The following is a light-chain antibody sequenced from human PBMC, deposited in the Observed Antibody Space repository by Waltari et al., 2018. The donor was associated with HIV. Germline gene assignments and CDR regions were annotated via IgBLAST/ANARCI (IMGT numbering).Light chain of an antibody. J-gene: IGLJ3*02. CDR1: NIGSKS. CDR3: QVWDTFSEHRV. Sequence: YELTQAPSVSVAPGQTARIICEGNNIGSKSVHWYQQKAGQAPTVVVHQDSDRPSENPWRFSGAKSENTATLTISGVEAGDEADYYCQVWDTFSEHRVFGGGTKLTVL. CDR2: QDS. V-gene: IGLV3-21*02.